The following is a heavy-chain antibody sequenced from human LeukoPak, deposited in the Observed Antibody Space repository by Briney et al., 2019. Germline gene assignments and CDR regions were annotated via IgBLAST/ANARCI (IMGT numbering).Heavy chain of an antibody. CDR1: GFTFSSYA. Sequence: PGGSLRLSCAASGFTFSSYAMHWVRQAPGKGLEWVAVISYDGSNKYYADSVKGRFTISRDNSRNSVFLQINRLRPEDTAVYYCATSIRRITISSWGQGTLVTVSS. CDR2: ISYDGSNK. D-gene: IGHD3-3*01. J-gene: IGHJ4*02. CDR3: ATSIRRITISS. V-gene: IGHV3-30-3*01.